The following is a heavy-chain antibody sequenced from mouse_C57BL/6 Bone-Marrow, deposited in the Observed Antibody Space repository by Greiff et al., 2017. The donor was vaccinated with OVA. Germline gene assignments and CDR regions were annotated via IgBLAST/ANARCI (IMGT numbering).Heavy chain of an antibody. V-gene: IGHV1-69*01. CDR2: IDPSDSYT. CDR1: GYTFTSYW. CDR3: AREGYGNYPAWFAY. D-gene: IGHD2-10*02. Sequence: QVQLQQPGAELVMPGASVKLSCKASGYTFTSYWMHWVKQRPGQGLEWIGEIDPSDSYTNYNQKFKGKSTLTVDKSSSTAYMQLSSLTSEDSAVDYGAREGYGNYPAWFAYWGQGTLVTVSA. J-gene: IGHJ3*01.